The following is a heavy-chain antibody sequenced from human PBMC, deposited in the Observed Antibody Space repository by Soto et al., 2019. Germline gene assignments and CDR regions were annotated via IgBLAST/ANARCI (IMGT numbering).Heavy chain of an antibody. D-gene: IGHD6-19*01. J-gene: IGHJ4*02. Sequence: VQLVESGGGVVQPGRSLRLSCAASGFTFSDYAMHWVRQAPGKGLEWVAVVSHDGRDTHYADSVEGRFTISRDSSKNTVSLGMTSLRAEDTAVYYCEKGVRQWLVTSDFNYWGQGALVTVSS. CDR2: VSHDGRDT. CDR1: GFTFSDYA. CDR3: EKGVRQWLVTSDFNY. V-gene: IGHV3-30*18.